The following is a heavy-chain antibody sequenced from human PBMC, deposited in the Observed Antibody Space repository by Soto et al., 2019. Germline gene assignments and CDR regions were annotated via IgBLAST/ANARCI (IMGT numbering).Heavy chain of an antibody. CDR3: ARACSTTSCYDYRPSAGWLDP. D-gene: IGHD2-2*01. V-gene: IGHV4-59*02. Sequence: SETLSLTCTVSGGSVSNYYWGWIRQPPGKGPEWIAYVYHSGITFYNPSLKSRVSISVDTSRNQFSLKLTSVITADTAVYFCARACSTTSCYDYRPSAGWLDPWGQGTLVTVSS. CDR1: GGSVSNYY. J-gene: IGHJ5*02. CDR2: VYHSGIT.